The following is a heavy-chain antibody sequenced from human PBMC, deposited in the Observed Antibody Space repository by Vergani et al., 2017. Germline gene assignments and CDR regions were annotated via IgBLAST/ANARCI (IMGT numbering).Heavy chain of an antibody. CDR2: IDHTGQP. J-gene: IGHJ6*03. V-gene: IGHV4-34*01. Sequence: QVQLQQWGGGLLKPSETLSLTCVVNGGSFTSYHWTWIRQSPGAGLEWVGDIDHTGQPDYNPSLKSRLTMSVDKSRNQFSLTLNSVTATDTAIYFCARVNTETNGHLYYYYYMDVWGQGTAVTVS. CDR3: ARVNTETNGHLYYYYYMDV. CDR1: GGSFTSYH. D-gene: IGHD4-11*01.